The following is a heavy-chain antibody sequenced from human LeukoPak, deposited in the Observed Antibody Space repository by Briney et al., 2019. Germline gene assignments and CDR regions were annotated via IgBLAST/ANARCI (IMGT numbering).Heavy chain of an antibody. D-gene: IGHD3-10*01. J-gene: IGHJ4*02. CDR1: GGSISGVY. CDR2: IHTSGST. CDR3: TRRRGGSGEGECAF. V-gene: IGHV4-4*09. Sequence: SETLSLTCTVSGGSISGVYWNWIRQPPRKGLEWVGYIHTSGSTSFNPSLKSRLSFSIGTSKNQVSLRLSSVTATDTAVYYSTRRRGGSGEGECAFWGEGT.